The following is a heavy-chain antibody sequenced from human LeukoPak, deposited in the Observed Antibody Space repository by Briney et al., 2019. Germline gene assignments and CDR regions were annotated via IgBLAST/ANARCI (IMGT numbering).Heavy chain of an antibody. V-gene: IGHV1-69*01. CDR1: GGTFRNYV. J-gene: IGHJ6*03. D-gene: IGHD2/OR15-2a*01. CDR2: IIPIFGTA. CDR3: ARDLLADFYTKDSYFYIDV. Sequence: SVKVSCKASGGTFRNYVINWVRQAPGQGLEWMGGIIPIFGTANYTQKFQGRIKITADESTSTTHMELSSLKSEDTAVYYCARDLLADFYTKDSYFYIDVWGKGTTVTVSS.